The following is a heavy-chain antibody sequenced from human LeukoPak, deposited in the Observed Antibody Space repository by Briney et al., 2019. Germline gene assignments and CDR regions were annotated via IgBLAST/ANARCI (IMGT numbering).Heavy chain of an antibody. CDR2: ISAYNGNT. V-gene: IGHV1-18*04. D-gene: IGHD2-15*01. CDR1: GYTFTNYY. CDR3: ARDSADCSGGSCYSAEYFQH. J-gene: IGHJ1*01. Sequence: GASVKVSCKASGYTFTNYYMHWVRQAPGQGLEWMGRISAYNGNTNYAQKVQGRLTMTTDTSTSTAYMELRSLRSDDTAVYYCARDSADCSGGSCYSAEYFQHWGQGTLVTVSS.